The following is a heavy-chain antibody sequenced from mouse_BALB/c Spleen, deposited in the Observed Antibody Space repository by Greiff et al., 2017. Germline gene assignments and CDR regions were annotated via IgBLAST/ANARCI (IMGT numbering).Heavy chain of an antibody. CDR3: ARFPEGYYLDY. J-gene: IGHJ2*01. V-gene: IGHV1-39*01. CDR2: INPYYGST. Sequence: VQLQQTGPELVKPGASVKISCKASGYSFTDYIMLWVKQSHGKSLEWIGNINPYYGSTSYNLKFKGKATLTVDKSSSTAYMQLNSLTSEDSAVYYCARFPEGYYLDYWGQGTTLTVSS. CDR1: GYSFTDYI.